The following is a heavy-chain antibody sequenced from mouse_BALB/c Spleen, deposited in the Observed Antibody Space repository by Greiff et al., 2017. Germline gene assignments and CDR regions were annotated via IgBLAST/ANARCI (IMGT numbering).Heavy chain of an antibody. Sequence: QVQLKESGPGLVAPSQSLSVTCTVSGFSLTSYGVHWVRQPPGKGLEWLGVIWAGGSTNYNSALMSRLSISKDNSKSQVFLKMNSLQTDDTAMYYCASFYGNRGFAFWGQGTLVTVSA. J-gene: IGHJ3*01. D-gene: IGHD2-1*01. CDR3: ASFYGNRGFAF. V-gene: IGHV2-9*02. CDR2: IWAGGST. CDR1: GFSLTSYG.